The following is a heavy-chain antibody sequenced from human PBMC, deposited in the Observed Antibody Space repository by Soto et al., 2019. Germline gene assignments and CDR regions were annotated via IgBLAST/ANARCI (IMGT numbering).Heavy chain of an antibody. CDR3: ARGYSGGWSRGGYFDL. CDR1: GFIFSSYE. V-gene: IGHV3-48*03. J-gene: IGHJ4*02. D-gene: IGHD6-13*01. Sequence: GGSLRLSCAASGFIFSSYEMNWVRQAPGKGLEWLSHMTSSGYNKYYGESVKGRFTISRDNSKNSLYLLMNSLRAEDTAVYYCARGYSGGWSRGGYFDLWGQGALVTVSS. CDR2: MTSSGYNK.